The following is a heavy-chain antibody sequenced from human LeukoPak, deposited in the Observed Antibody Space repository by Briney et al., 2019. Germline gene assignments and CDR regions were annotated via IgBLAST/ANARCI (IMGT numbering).Heavy chain of an antibody. J-gene: IGHJ4*02. CDR1: GFTFSTYG. CDR2: ISSGSSTI. Sequence: PGGSLRLSCAASGFTFSTYGMNWVRQAPGKGLEWVSYISSGSSTIYYADSVKGRFTISRDNAKNSLYLQMSSLRDEDTAVYYCVRAYGSFDYWGQGTLVTVSS. V-gene: IGHV3-48*02. CDR3: VRAYGSFDY. D-gene: IGHD1-1*01.